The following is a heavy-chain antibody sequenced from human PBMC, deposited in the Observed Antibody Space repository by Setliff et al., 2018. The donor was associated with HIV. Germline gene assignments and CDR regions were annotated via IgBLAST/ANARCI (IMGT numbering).Heavy chain of an antibody. CDR3: AKAQWLLSHWGFDP. D-gene: IGHD3-3*01. V-gene: IGHV3-30*07. J-gene: IGHJ5*02. CDR1: GFTFSRHA. Sequence: GGSLRLSCAASGFTFSRHAMHWVRQAPGKGLEWVAVMSYDGSEKYYADSVKGRFTVSRDNSKNTLYLQLNSLRAEDTAVYYCAKAQWLLSHWGFDPWGQGTLVTVSS. CDR2: MSYDGSEK.